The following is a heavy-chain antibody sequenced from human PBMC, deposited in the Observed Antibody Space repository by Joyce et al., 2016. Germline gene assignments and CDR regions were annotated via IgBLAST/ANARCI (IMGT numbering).Heavy chain of an antibody. CDR1: GDSINNNNYY. CDR2: IHGSGST. CDR3: AREAVYKTYYYGMDV. V-gene: IGHV4-61*02. J-gene: IGHJ6*02. D-gene: IGHD1-14*01. Sequence: QVQLQESGPGLVKPSQTLSLICPVSGDSINNNNYYWRWIRQPAGKGLEWIGRIHGSGSTTYTPSLKSRVTISIDTPKKQVSLKVTSVTAADTAVYYCAREAVYKTYYYGMDVWGQGTTVTVSS.